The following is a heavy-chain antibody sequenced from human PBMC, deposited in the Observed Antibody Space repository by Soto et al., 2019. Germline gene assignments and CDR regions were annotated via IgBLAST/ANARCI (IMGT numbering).Heavy chain of an antibody. CDR3: ARGGVSTRTFDY. J-gene: IGHJ4*02. CDR1: GYNFAVYC. Sequence: GESLKISCNGSGYNFAVYCIAWVLQMPGKGLELMGIIYPSDSDTRYRPSFQGQVTISADKSISSAYLQWSSLRASDTAMYYCARGGVSTRTFDYWGQGTPVTVPS. V-gene: IGHV5-51*01. D-gene: IGHD3-3*01. CDR2: IYPSDSDT.